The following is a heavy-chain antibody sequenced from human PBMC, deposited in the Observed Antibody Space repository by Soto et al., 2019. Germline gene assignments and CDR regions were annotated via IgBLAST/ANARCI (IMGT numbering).Heavy chain of an antibody. Sequence: SETLSLTCTVSGGAISSYYWTWIRQPAGKGLEWIGRIYSSGSTKYNPSLQSRVTMSLDTSKNQFSLRLTSVTAADTAVYYCARGQRFSDWFDPWGQGTLVTVSS. CDR1: GGAISSYY. V-gene: IGHV4-4*07. J-gene: IGHJ5*02. D-gene: IGHD3-3*01. CDR2: IYSSGST. CDR3: ARGQRFSDWFDP.